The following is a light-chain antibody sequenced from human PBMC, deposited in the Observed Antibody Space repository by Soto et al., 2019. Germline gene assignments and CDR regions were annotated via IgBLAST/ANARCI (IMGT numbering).Light chain of an antibody. CDR3: QQTYTTPEIT. Sequence: DIRMTPSPSSLSASVGDRVTXXCRASQSISIYLNWYQLKPGKAPNLLMYGASYLKSGVPTRFSGSGSGTDFTLTISSLQPEDFAIYYCQQTYTTPEITFGQGTRLEIK. CDR2: GAS. CDR1: QSISIY. J-gene: IGKJ5*01. V-gene: IGKV1-39*01.